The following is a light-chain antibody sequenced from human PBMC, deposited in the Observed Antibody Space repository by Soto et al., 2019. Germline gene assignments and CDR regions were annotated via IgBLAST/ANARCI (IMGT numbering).Light chain of an antibody. Sequence: EIVLTQSPGTLSLSPGERATLSCSASQSVSSSYLAWYQNKPGQAPRLLIYGASSRATGIPDRMSGSGSGTDFTLTISRLEPGDVAVYYCQQYGTSPLTFGGGTKVEI. CDR1: QSVSSSY. J-gene: IGKJ4*01. CDR2: GAS. V-gene: IGKV3-20*01. CDR3: QQYGTSPLT.